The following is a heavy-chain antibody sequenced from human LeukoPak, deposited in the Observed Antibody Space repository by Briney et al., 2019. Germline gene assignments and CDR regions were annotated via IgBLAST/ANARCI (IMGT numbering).Heavy chain of an antibody. V-gene: IGHV4-34*01. D-gene: IGHD2-2*01. CDR1: GGSFSGYY. CDR3: ARSRGVPAAPTRPYWFDP. CDR2: INHSGST. J-gene: IGHJ5*02. Sequence: PSETLSLTCAVYGGSFSGYYWSWIRQPPGKGLEWIGEINHSGSTNYNPSLKSRVTISVDASKNQSSLKLSSVTAADTAVYYCARSRGVPAAPTRPYWFDPWGQGTLVTVSS.